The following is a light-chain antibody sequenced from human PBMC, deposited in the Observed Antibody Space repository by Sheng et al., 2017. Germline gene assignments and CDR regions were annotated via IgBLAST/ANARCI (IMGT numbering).Light chain of an antibody. J-gene: IGKJ1*01. CDR2: GAS. Sequence: DIQMTQSPSSLSASVGDRVTITCRASHSINSYFNWYQQKPGEAPKLLIYGASSLRSGVPSRFSGSASGTDSTLTIRSLQPEDVGTYYCQQSYSPPWTFGQGTKVE. CDR1: HSINSY. V-gene: IGKV1-39*01. CDR3: QQSYSPPWT.